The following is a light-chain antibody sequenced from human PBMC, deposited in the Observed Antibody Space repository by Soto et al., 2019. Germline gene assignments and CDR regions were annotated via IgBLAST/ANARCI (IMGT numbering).Light chain of an antibody. V-gene: IGKV3-20*01. CDR3: HQYGSSPIT. CDR1: QSVSSSY. CDR2: GAS. Sequence: ENVLQQSPGTLSLSQGERATLSCRASQSVSSSYLAWYQQKPGQAPRLLIHGASSRATGIPDRISGSGSGTDLTLTISRLEPEDFAVYYFHQYGSSPITFAQGIQIEI. J-gene: IGKJ5*01.